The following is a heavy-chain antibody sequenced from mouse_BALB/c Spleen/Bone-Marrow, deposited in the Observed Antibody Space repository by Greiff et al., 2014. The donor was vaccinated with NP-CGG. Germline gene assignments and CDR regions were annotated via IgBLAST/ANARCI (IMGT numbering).Heavy chain of an antibody. Sequence: EVQLVESGAELVKPGASVKLSCTASGFNIKDTYMHWVKQRPEQGLEWIGRIDPANGNIKYDPKFQGKATITANSSSNTASLQLSSLTSEDTAVYYCASSMITNARDYWGQGTSFPVSS. CDR1: GFNIKDTY. D-gene: IGHD2-4*01. V-gene: IGHV14-3*02. CDR2: IDPANGNI. CDR3: ASSMITNARDY. J-gene: IGHJ4*01.